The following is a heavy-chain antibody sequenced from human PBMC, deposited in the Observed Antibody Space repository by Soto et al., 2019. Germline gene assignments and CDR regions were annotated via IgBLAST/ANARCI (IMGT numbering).Heavy chain of an antibody. D-gene: IGHD3-16*01. CDR3: ARFVGEGPHDYHFDY. CDR1: GGTFSSYA. Sequence: SVKVSCKASGGTFSSYAISWVRQAPGQGLEWMGGIIPIFGTANYAQKFQGRVTITADESTSTAYMELSSLRSEDTAVYYCARFVGEGPHDYHFDYWGQGTLVTVSS. J-gene: IGHJ4*02. CDR2: IIPIFGTA. V-gene: IGHV1-69*13.